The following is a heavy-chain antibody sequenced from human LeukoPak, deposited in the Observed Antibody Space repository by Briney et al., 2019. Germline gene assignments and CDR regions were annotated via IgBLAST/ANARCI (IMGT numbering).Heavy chain of an antibody. J-gene: IGHJ3*02. CDR2: VNPNSGNT. Sequence: ASVTVSCKASGYTFSNYDINWVRQAPGQGLEWMGWVNPNSGNTGHAQKFQGRVILTMQPSINTAYMELSSLTSDDTAVYYCARDNWRGSSGAFDIWGQGTMVTVSS. CDR1: GYTFSNYD. CDR3: ARDNWRGSSGAFDI. D-gene: IGHD3-3*01. V-gene: IGHV1-8*01.